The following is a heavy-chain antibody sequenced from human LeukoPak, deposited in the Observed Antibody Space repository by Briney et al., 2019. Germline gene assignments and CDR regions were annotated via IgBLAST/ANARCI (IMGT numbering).Heavy chain of an antibody. D-gene: IGHD3-9*01. CDR2: ISGSGGST. CDR3: AKEGRYFDWLLDY. J-gene: IGHJ4*02. CDR1: GFTFSSYA. V-gene: IGHV3-23*01. Sequence: PGGSLRLSCAASGFTFSSYAMSWVRQAPGKGLEWVSGISGSGGSTYYADSVKGRFTISRDNSKNTLYLQMNSLGAEDTAVYYCAKEGRYFDWLLDYWGQGTLVTVSS.